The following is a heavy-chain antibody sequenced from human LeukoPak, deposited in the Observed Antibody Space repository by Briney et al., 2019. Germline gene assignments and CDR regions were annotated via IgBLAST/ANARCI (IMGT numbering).Heavy chain of an antibody. J-gene: IGHJ4*02. CDR1: GFTFSSSA. V-gene: IGHV3-23*01. CDR2: ITSGGNT. CDR3: AKAYDSSPAEY. D-gene: IGHD3-22*01. Sequence: GGSLRLSCAASGFTFSSSAMSWVRQAPGQGLEWVSGITSGGNTYYADSVKGRFTVSRDNSKNTLFLQMNSLRAEDTALYYCAKAYDSSPAEYWGQGTLVTVSS.